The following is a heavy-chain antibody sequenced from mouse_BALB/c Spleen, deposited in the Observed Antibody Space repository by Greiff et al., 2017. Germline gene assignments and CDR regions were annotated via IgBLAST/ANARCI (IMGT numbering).Heavy chain of an antibody. CDR1: GYTFSSYW. CDR3: ARSRRYDEPPFAY. D-gene: IGHD2-14*01. Sequence: QVQLKQSGAELMKPGASVKISCKATGYTFSSYWIEWVKQRPGHGLEWIGEILPGSGSTNYNEKFKGKATFTADTSSNTAYMQLSSLTSEDSAVYYCARSRRYDEPPFAYWGQGTLVTVSA. CDR2: ILPGSGST. J-gene: IGHJ3*01. V-gene: IGHV1-9*01.